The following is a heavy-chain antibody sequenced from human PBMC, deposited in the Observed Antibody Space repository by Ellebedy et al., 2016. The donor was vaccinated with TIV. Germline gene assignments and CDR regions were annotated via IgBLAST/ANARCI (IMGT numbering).Heavy chain of an antibody. D-gene: IGHD2-2*01. CDR2: INPNSGGT. V-gene: IGHV1-2*04. J-gene: IGHJ6*02. CDR3: ARDGVDCSSNSCQVYYYYGMDV. Sequence: ASVKVSXXASGYTFTGYYMHWVRQAPGQGLEWMGWINPNSGGTNYAQKFQGWVTMTRDTSISTAYMELSRLRSDDTAVYYCARDGVDCSSNSCQVYYYYGMDVWGQGTTVTVSS. CDR1: GYTFTGYY.